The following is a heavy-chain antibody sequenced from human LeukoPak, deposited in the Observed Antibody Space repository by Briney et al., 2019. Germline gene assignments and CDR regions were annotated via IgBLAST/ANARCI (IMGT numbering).Heavy chain of an antibody. Sequence: PGGSLRLSCAASGFTFTIFGLNWVRQAPGKGPEWVSYIDARSGITYYADSVQGRFTLSRDNVRESVFLQMDSLRVDDTAVYYCARTYDFGRGPPGDAFDNWGPGTWVIVSS. V-gene: IGHV3-48*01. CDR2: IDARSGIT. J-gene: IGHJ3*02. CDR3: ARTYDFGRGPPGDAFDN. CDR1: GFTFTIFG. D-gene: IGHD3-3*01.